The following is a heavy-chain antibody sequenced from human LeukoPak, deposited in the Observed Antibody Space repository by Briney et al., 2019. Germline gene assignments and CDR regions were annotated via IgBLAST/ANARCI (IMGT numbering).Heavy chain of an antibody. J-gene: IGHJ4*02. CDR2: ISVYNGAT. CDR3: SREGLYRDFVY. CDR1: GYTFTDNG. D-gene: IGHD3-16*02. Sequence: ASVTVSCTASGYTFTDNGINWVRQAPGQGLEWMGWISVYNGATNYAQKFQGRVTMTTDTSNDTASMELKMLRSDATAASYCSREGLYRDFVYWGGGTLLSVSS. V-gene: IGHV1-18*01.